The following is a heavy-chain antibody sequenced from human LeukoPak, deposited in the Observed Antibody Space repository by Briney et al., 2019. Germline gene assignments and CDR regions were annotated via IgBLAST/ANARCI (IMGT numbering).Heavy chain of an antibody. Sequence: ASVKVSCKASGYTFTSYGIIWVRQAPGQGLEWMGWISANNGNINYAQSFQGRVTMTTDTSTSTAYMELRSLKSDDTAVYYCARDEDTDILTGYERFDYWGQGTLVTVSS. V-gene: IGHV1-18*01. CDR3: ARDEDTDILTGYERFDY. CDR2: ISANNGNI. CDR1: GYTFTSYG. D-gene: IGHD3-9*01. J-gene: IGHJ4*02.